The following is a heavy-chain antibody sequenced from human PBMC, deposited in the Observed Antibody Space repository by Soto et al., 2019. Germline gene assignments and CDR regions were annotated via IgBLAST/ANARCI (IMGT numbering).Heavy chain of an antibody. V-gene: IGHV4-30-4*01. D-gene: IGHD5-12*01. J-gene: IGHJ4*02. Sequence: PSETLSLTCPVSGGSIRSGDYYWSWIRKPPGKGLEWIGYIYYSGSTYYNPSLKSRVTISVDTSKNQFSLKLSSVTAADTAVYYCARWLGYGPHFDYWGQGTLVTVSS. CDR2: IYYSGST. CDR3: ARWLGYGPHFDY. CDR1: GGSIRSGDYY.